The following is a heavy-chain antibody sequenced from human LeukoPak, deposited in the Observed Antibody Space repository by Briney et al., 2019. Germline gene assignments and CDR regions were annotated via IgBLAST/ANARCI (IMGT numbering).Heavy chain of an antibody. Sequence: SETLSLTCTVSGGSLRGYYWSWIRQAPGRGLEWMGYAHNSGSTNYNPSLKSRASMSVDTSKNQISLKLVSVTAADTAVYYCAREMNYYDSTGYYLHYFEFWGQGTLVTVSS. CDR3: AREMNYYDSTGYYLHYFEF. J-gene: IGHJ4*02. CDR2: AHNSGST. CDR1: GGSLRGYY. V-gene: IGHV4-59*01. D-gene: IGHD3-22*01.